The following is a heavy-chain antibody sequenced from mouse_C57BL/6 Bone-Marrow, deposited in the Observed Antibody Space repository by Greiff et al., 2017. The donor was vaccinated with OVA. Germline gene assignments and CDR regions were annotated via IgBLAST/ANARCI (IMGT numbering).Heavy chain of an antibody. CDR1: GYSITSGYY. J-gene: IGHJ3*01. D-gene: IGHD1-1*01. V-gene: IGHV3-6*01. Sequence: VQLKESGPGLVKPSQSLSLTCSVTGYSITSGYYWNWIRQFPGNKLEWMGYISYDGSNNYNPSLKNRISITRDTSKNQFFLKLNSVTTEDTATYYCARAGGSSWSWFATGAKGLWSLSLQ. CDR2: ISYDGSN. CDR3: ARAGGSSWSWFAT.